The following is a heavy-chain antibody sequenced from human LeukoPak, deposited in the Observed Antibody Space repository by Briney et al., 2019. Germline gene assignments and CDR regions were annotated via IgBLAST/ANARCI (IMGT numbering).Heavy chain of an antibody. J-gene: IGHJ4*02. CDR3: ANDEQWLVRIGDY. CDR2: IWYDGSNK. CDR1: GFTFSNYG. Sequence: GGSLRLSCAVSGFTFSNYGMHWVRQAPGKGLEWVAVIWYDGSNKYYPDSVKGRFTISRDNSKNTLYLQMNSLRAEDTAVYYCANDEQWLVRIGDYWGQGTLVTVSS. D-gene: IGHD6-19*01. V-gene: IGHV3-30*02.